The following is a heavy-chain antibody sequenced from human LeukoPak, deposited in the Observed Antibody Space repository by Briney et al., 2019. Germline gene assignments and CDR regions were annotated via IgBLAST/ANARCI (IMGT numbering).Heavy chain of an antibody. V-gene: IGHV3-7*01. J-gene: IGHJ6*02. CDR2: IKQDGSEN. D-gene: IGHD5-12*01. CDR3: ARDSGYDFSYGTDV. CDR1: GITFSSYW. Sequence: GGSLRLSCAASGITFSSYWMTWVRQAPGKGLEWVASIKQDGSENYYVDSVKGRFTISRDNSKNTLYLQMNSLRAEDTAVYYCARDSGYDFSYGTDVWGQGTTVTVSS.